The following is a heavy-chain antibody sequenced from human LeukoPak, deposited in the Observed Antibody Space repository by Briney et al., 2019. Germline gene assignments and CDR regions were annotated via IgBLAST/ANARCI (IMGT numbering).Heavy chain of an antibody. CDR2: ISGSGGST. Sequence: PGGSLRLSCAASEFTFSSYAMSWVRQAPGKGLEWVSAISGSGGSTYYADSVKGRFTISRDNSKNTLYLQMNSLRAEDTAVYYCAKFGFLEWTNNDAFDIWGQGTMVTVSS. CDR3: AKFGFLEWTNNDAFDI. D-gene: IGHD3-3*01. J-gene: IGHJ3*02. V-gene: IGHV3-23*01. CDR1: EFTFSSYA.